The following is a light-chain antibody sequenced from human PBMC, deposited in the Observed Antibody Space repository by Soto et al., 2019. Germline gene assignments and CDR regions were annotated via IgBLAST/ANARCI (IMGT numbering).Light chain of an antibody. J-gene: IGKJ1*01. CDR3: QQSYSSPPT. CDR1: QSISTW. Sequence: DIQMTQSPSTLSASVGDRVTITCRASQSISTWLAWYQQEPGKAPKLLIHKASSLQSGVPSRFSGSGSGTDFTLTISSLHPDDFATYYCQQSYSSPPTFGQGTKVDNK. V-gene: IGKV1-5*03. CDR2: KAS.